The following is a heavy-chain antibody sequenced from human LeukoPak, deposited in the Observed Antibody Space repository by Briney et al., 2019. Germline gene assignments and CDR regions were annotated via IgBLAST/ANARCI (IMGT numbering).Heavy chain of an antibody. D-gene: IGHD4-17*01. CDR1: GFTFSSYS. J-gene: IGHJ4*02. CDR3: ARDDYGDYVHFDY. CDR2: ISSSSSYI. Sequence: PGRSLRLSCAASGFTFSSYSMNWVRQAPGRGLEWVSSISSSSSYIYYADSVKGRFTISRDNAKNSLYLQMNSLRAEDTAVYYCARDDYGDYVHFDYWGQGTLVTVSS. V-gene: IGHV3-21*01.